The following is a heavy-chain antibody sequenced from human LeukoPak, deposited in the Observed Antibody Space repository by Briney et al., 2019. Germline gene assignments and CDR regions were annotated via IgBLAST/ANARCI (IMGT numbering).Heavy chain of an antibody. V-gene: IGHV3-15*01. CDR2: IKSLAVGGTT. J-gene: IGHJ4*02. Sequence: GGSLRLSCTVSGFTFSSYWINWVRQAPGKGLEWVGRIKSLAVGGTTDYAATVKGRFTISRVDSKNTVYLQMNSLKTEDTAVYYCTHDSSGYYSLHSWGQGTLVTVYS. CDR3: THDSSGYYSLHS. D-gene: IGHD3-22*01. CDR1: GFTFSSYW.